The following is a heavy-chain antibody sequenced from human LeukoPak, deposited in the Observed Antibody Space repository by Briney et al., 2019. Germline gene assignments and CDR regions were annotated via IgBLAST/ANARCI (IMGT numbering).Heavy chain of an antibody. Sequence: SETLSLTCTVSGGSISSSSYYWGWIRQPPGKGLEWIGSIYYSGSTYYNPSLKSRVTISVDTSKNQFSLKLSSVTAADTAVYYCARDSFEQLDYFDYWGQGTLVTVSS. CDR1: GGSISSSSYY. J-gene: IGHJ4*02. CDR2: IYYSGST. V-gene: IGHV4-39*07. D-gene: IGHD6-13*01. CDR3: ARDSFEQLDYFDY.